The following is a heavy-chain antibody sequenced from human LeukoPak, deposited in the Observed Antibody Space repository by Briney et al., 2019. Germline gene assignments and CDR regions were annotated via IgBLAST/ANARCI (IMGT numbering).Heavy chain of an antibody. V-gene: IGHV4-30-4*07. J-gene: IGHJ4*02. CDR1: GDSISSGGYS. CDR2: IYYSGST. Sequence: NPSQTLSLTCAVSGDSISSGGYSWSWIRQPPGKGLEWIGYIYYSGSTYYNPSLKSRVTISVDTSKNQFSLKLSSVTAADTAVYYCARESVYSGSSLDYWGQGALVTVSS. CDR3: ARESVYSGSSLDY. D-gene: IGHD1-26*01.